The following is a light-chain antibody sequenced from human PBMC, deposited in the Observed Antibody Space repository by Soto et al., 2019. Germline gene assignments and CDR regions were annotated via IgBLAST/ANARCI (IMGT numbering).Light chain of an antibody. CDR3: QQYGSTPPYT. CDR2: GAY. CDR1: QSVSSSY. Sequence: EIVLTQSPGTLSLSPGERATLSCRASQSVSSSYLAWYQQKPGQAPRLLIYGAYSRATGIPNRFSGSGAGTEFHLTISRREPEDFAVYYCQQYGSTPPYTFGQGTKLEIK. J-gene: IGKJ2*01. V-gene: IGKV3-20*01.